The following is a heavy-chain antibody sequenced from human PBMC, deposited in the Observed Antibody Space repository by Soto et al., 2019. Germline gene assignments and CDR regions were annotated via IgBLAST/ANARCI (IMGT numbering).Heavy chain of an antibody. Sequence: GGSLRLSCAASGFTFSSYAMSWVRQAPGKGLEWVSAISGSGGSTYYADSVKGRFTISRDNSKNTLYLQMNSLRAEDTAVYYCANYGSVTVTTISIRYYYYMDVWGKGTTVTVSS. CDR2: ISGSGGST. CDR1: GFTFSSYA. J-gene: IGHJ6*03. D-gene: IGHD4-17*01. CDR3: ANYGSVTVTTISIRYYYYMDV. V-gene: IGHV3-23*01.